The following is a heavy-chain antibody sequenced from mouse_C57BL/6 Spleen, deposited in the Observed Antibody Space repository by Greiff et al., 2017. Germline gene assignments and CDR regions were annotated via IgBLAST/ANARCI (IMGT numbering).Heavy chain of an antibody. CDR3: ARFIYYYGMDY. V-gene: IGHV7-3*01. Sequence: EVKVVESGGGLVQPGGSLSLSCAASGFTFTDYYMSWVRQPPGKALEWLGFIRNKANGYTTEYSASVKGRFTISRDNSQSILYLQMNALRAEDSATYYCARFIYYYGMDYWGQGTSFTVSS. CDR2: IRNKANGYTT. CDR1: GFTFTDYY. J-gene: IGHJ4*01.